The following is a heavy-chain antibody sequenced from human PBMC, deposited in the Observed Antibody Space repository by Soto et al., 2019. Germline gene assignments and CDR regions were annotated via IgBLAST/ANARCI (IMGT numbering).Heavy chain of an antibody. CDR2: IYYSGST. CDR1: GGSISSSSYY. D-gene: IGHD2-15*01. Sequence: SETLSLTCTVSGGSISSSSYYWGWIRQPPGKGLEWIGSIYYSGSTYYNPSLKSRVTISVDTSKNQFSLKLSSVTAADTAVYYCARTIVVVAANDAFDIWGQGTMVTVSS. V-gene: IGHV4-39*01. CDR3: ARTIVVVAANDAFDI. J-gene: IGHJ3*02.